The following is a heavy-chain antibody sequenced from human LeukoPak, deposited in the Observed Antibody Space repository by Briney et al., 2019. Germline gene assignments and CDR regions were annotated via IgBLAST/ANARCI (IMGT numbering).Heavy chain of an antibody. D-gene: IGHD3-22*01. CDR3: AREGTYYYDSSGYADAFDI. CDR2: INPNSGGT. J-gene: IGHJ3*02. V-gene: IGHV1-2*06. CDR1: GYTFTGYY. Sequence: ASVKVSCKASGYTFTGYYMHWVRQAPGQGLEWMGRINPNSGGTNYAQKFQGRVTMNRDTSISTAYMELSWLRSDDTAVYYCAREGTYYYDSSGYADAFDIWGQGTMVTVSS.